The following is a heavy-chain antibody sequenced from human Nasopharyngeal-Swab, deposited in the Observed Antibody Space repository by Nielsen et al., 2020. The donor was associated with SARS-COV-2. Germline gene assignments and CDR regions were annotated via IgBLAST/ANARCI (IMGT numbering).Heavy chain of an antibody. D-gene: IGHD3-22*01. V-gene: IGHV3-23*01. CDR1: RFSFSSYA. CDR2: ISGSGGST. J-gene: IGHJ3*01. Sequence: GGSLRLSCAASRFSFSSYAMSWVRQAPGKGLEWVSGISGSGGSTYYADSVKGRFTISRDNSKKTLYLQMNSLRAEDTAVYYCAKVLTMIVVVTVNAFDFWGQGTMVTVSS. CDR3: AKVLTMIVVVTVNAFDF.